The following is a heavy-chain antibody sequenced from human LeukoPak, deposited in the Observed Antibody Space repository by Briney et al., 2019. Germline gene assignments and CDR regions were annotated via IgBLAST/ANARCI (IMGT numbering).Heavy chain of an antibody. CDR3: ASSSASHDAFDI. CDR2: IYYSGST. CDR1: GGSIGSGGYY. J-gene: IGHJ3*02. V-gene: IGHV4-31*03. Sequence: SETLSLTCTVSGGSIGSGGYYWSWIRQHPGKGLEWIGYIYYSGSTYYNPSLKSRVTISVDTSKNQFSLKLSSVTAADTAVYYCASSSASHDAFDIWGQGTMVTVSS.